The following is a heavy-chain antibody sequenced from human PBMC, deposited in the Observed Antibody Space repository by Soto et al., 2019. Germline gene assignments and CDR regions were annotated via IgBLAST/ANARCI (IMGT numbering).Heavy chain of an antibody. V-gene: IGHV1-24*01. CDR2: FDPEDGET. CDR1: GYTLTELS. J-gene: IGHJ6*02. Sequence: ASVKVSCKVSGYTLTELSMHWVRQAPGKGLERMGGFDPEDGETIYAQKFQGRVTMTEDTSTDTAYTELCSLRSEDTAPYYCATDQQFVQEVYYYGMDVWGQGTTGTVSS. CDR3: ATDQQFVQEVYYYGMDV. D-gene: IGHD6-6*01.